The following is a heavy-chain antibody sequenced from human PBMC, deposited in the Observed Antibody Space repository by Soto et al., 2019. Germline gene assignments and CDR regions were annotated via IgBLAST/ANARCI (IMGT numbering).Heavy chain of an antibody. V-gene: IGHV3-23*01. CDR1: GFTFSSYA. Sequence: EVQLLESGVGLVQPGGSLRLSCAASGFTFSSYAMSWVRQAPGMGLEWVSLISGSGGGTYYADSVKGRFTISRDNSKNKMYWQMKSLRAAATDVYYCAKHAAAAAPEYWGQGTLVTVSS. D-gene: IGHD6-13*01. CDR3: AKHAAAAAPEY. J-gene: IGHJ4*02. CDR2: ISGSGGGT.